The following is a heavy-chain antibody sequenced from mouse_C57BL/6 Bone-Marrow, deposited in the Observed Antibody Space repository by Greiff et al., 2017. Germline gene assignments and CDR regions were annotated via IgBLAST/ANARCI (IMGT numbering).Heavy chain of an antibody. V-gene: IGHV1-78*01. J-gene: IGHJ2*01. D-gene: IGHD2-2*01. CDR3: ARRWLRRRRRVVWDY. CDR1: GYTFTDHT. CDR2: IYPRDGST. Sequence: QVQLQQSDAELVKPGASVKISCKVSGYTFTDHTIHWMKQRPEQGLEWIGYIYPRDGSTKYNEKFKGQATLTADKSSSTAYMQLNSLTSEDSAVYFCARRWLRRRRRVVWDYWGQGTTLTVSS.